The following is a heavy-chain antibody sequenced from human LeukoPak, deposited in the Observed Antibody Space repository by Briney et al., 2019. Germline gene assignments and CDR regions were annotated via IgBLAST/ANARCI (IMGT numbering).Heavy chain of an antibody. V-gene: IGHV3-66*01. CDR1: GFTVSSNY. J-gene: IGHJ4*02. CDR3: ARDPEYYGGNSGPPC. Sequence: PGGSLRLSCAASGFTVSSNYMSWVRQAPGKGLEWVSVIYSGGSTYYADSVKGRFTISRDNPKNTLYLQMNSLRAEDTAVYYCARDPEYYGGNSGPPCWGQGTLVTVSS. D-gene: IGHD4-23*01. CDR2: IYSGGST.